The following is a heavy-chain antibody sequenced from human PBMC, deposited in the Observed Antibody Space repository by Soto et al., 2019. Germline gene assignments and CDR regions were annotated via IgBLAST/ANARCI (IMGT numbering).Heavy chain of an antibody. CDR3: GRTMGGIAAAGNDY. Sequence: ASVKVSCKASGYTFSTYDIDWVRLATGQGLEWMGSMNPNSGNTEYAQKFQGRVTMTRDTSISTAYMELSSLRSEDTAIYYCGRTMGGIAAAGNDYWGQGTLVTVSS. CDR2: MNPNSGNT. J-gene: IGHJ4*02. V-gene: IGHV1-8*01. D-gene: IGHD6-13*01. CDR1: GYTFSTYD.